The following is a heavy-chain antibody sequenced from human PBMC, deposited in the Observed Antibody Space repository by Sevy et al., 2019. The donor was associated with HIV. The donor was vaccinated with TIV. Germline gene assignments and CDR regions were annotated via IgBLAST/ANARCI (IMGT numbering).Heavy chain of an antibody. CDR3: AKDAGTYYLTYYFDF. CDR1: RFTFSNYG. CDR2: ISYDGSNK. J-gene: IGHJ4*02. D-gene: IGHD1-26*01. V-gene: IGHV3-33*05. Sequence: GGYLRLSCAVSRFTFSNYGMHWVRQAPGKGLEWVALISYDGSNKHYADSVKGRFTISRDNVKNTLFLDMNSLRAEDTAIYYCAKDAGTYYLTYYFDFWGQGTLVTVSS.